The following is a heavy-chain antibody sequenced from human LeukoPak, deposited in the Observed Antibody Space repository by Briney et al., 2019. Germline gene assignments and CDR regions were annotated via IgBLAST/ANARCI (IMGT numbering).Heavy chain of an antibody. Sequence: SETLSLTCSVSGDSISGYYWSWLRQAAGEGLEWIGRLYTSGETNYNPSLKSRIAMSFDTSRNQFSLRLTSVTAADTAVYFCARGGIAVPGYFYFYYMDVWGKGTTVTVSS. V-gene: IGHV4-4*07. D-gene: IGHD6-19*01. CDR1: GDSISGYY. CDR2: LYTSGET. CDR3: ARGGIAVPGYFYFYYMDV. J-gene: IGHJ6*03.